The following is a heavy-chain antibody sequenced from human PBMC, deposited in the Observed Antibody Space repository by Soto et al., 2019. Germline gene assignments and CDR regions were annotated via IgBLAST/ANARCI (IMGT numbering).Heavy chain of an antibody. D-gene: IGHD2-2*01. V-gene: IGHV4-34*01. Sequence: PSETLSLTCAVYAGSFSDNYWSGIRQPPGKGLEWIGEINQSGSTNYNPSLKSRVTISVDTSKNQFSLKLSSVTAADTAVYYCARGLTYCSSTTCAETRFDPWGQGTLVTVS. CDR2: INQSGST. J-gene: IGHJ5*02. CDR1: AGSFSDNY. CDR3: ARGLTYCSSTTCAETRFDP.